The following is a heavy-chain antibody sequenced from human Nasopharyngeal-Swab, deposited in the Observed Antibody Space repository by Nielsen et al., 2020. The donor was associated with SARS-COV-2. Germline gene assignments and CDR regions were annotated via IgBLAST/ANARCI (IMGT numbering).Heavy chain of an antibody. D-gene: IGHD1-14*01. J-gene: IGHJ6*02. V-gene: IGHV3-33*08. CDR1: GFTFSSYA. Sequence: GESLKISCAASGFTFSSYAMHWVRQAPGKGLEWVAVIWYDGSNKYYADSVKGRFTISRDNSKNTLYLQMNSLRAEDTAVYYCARVVSNYYGMDVWGQGTTVTVSS. CDR3: ARVVSNYYGMDV. CDR2: IWYDGSNK.